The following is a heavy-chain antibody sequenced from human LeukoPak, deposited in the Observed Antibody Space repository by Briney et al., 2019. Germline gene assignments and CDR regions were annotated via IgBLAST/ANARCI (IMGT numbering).Heavy chain of an antibody. CDR2: ISAYNGNT. CDR3: ARAPSPLYYDILTGPDY. J-gene: IGHJ4*02. Sequence: ASVKASCKASGYTFTSYGISWVRQAPGQGLEWMGWISAYNGNTNYAQKLQGRVTMTTDTSTSTAYMELRSLRSDDTAVYYCARAPSPLYYDILTGPDYWGQGTLVTVSS. D-gene: IGHD3-9*01. CDR1: GYTFTSYG. V-gene: IGHV1-18*01.